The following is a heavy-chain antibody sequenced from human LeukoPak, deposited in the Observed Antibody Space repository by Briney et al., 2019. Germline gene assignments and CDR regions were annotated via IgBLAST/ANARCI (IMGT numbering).Heavy chain of an antibody. J-gene: IGHJ4*02. CDR1: GFTFKKYD. Sequence: GGSLGLSCAASGFTFKKYDVTWVRQAPGKGLEWVSGIRASGGATYYADSVKGRFTISRDNAKNSLYLQMNSLRAEDTALYYCAKDIGSGSYYYFDYWGQGTLVTVSS. CDR2: IRASGGAT. CDR3: AKDIGSGSYYYFDY. D-gene: IGHD3-10*01. V-gene: IGHV3-9*01.